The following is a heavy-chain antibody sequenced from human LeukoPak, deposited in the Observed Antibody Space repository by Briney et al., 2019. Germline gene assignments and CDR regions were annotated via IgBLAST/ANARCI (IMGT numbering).Heavy chain of an antibody. J-gene: IGHJ6*02. Sequence: LAGGSLRLSCAASGFTFSSYAMSWVRQAPGKGLEWVAGISGSGGSTDYADSVKGRFTISRDNSKNTLYLQMNNLRAEDMAVHYCARGGSSGRTSYYYGMDVWGQGTTVTVSS. V-gene: IGHV3-23*01. D-gene: IGHD6-19*01. CDR3: ARGGSSGRTSYYYGMDV. CDR1: GFTFSSYA. CDR2: ISGSGGST.